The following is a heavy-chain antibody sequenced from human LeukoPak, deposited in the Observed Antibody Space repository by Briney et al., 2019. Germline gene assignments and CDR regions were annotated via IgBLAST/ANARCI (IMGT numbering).Heavy chain of an antibody. V-gene: IGHV5-51*01. D-gene: IGHD3-22*01. CDR3: ARGTYYHHSYNTNIPWGFDY. Sequence: GASVKVSCKASGYTFTTYCIAWVRQVPGKGLEWMGIIWPGDSDTRYSPSFQGQVTISADKSISTAYLQWSSLKASDTAVYYCARGTYYHHSYNTNIPWGFDYWGQGTLVTVSS. J-gene: IGHJ4*02. CDR1: GYTFTTYC. CDR2: IWPGDSDT.